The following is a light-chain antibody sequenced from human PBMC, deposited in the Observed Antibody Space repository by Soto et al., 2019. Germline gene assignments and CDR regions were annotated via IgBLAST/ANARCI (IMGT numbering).Light chain of an antibody. Sequence: DIQMTQSPSSVSASVGDRVSITCRASQGISNWLAWYQQKPGRAPKLLIYTGSSLQSGVPSRFSGTGSGTDFTLTITSLQPEDVATYYCQQANSFPLTFGGGTKVEIK. J-gene: IGKJ4*01. CDR2: TGS. CDR1: QGISNW. CDR3: QQANSFPLT. V-gene: IGKV1-12*01.